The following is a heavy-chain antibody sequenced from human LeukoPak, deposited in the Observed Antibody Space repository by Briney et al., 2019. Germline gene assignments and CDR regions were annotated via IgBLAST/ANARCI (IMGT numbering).Heavy chain of an antibody. J-gene: IGHJ4*02. Sequence: PSETLPLTCTVSGGSISSSSYYWGWICQPPGKGLEWIGSIYYSGSTYYNPSLKSRVTISVDTSKNQFSLKLSSVTAADTAVYYCARRWTYDFWSGYSWGYFDYWGQGTLVTVSS. D-gene: IGHD3-3*01. CDR3: ARRWTYDFWSGYSWGYFDY. V-gene: IGHV4-39*01. CDR1: GGSISSSSYY. CDR2: IYYSGST.